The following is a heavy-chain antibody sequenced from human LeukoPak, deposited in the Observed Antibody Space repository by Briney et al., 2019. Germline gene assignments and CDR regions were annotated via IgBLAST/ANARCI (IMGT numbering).Heavy chain of an antibody. CDR3: VRDLGGRSGH. CDR2: ISGGGGST. J-gene: IGHJ4*02. V-gene: IGHV3-23*01. CDR1: GFTFSSYA. Sequence: GGSLRLSCAASGFTFSSYAMSWVRQAPGKGLEWVSTISGGGGSTYYADSVKGRSTIFRDNAKNTLYLQMNSLRAEDTAVYYCVRDLGGRSGHWGQGTLVTVSS. D-gene: IGHD1-26*01.